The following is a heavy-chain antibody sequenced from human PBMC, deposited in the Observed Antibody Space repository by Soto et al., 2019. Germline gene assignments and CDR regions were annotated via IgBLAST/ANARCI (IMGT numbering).Heavy chain of an antibody. D-gene: IGHD3-3*01. CDR3: ARSNYDFWSGYSPAGAFDI. CDR1: GGSISSYY. J-gene: IGHJ3*02. V-gene: IGHV4-59*01. CDR2: IYYSGST. Sequence: SETLSLTCTVSGGSISSYYWSWIRQPPGKGLEWIGYIYYSGSTNYNPSLESRVTISVDTSKNQFSLKLSSVTAADTAVYYCARSNYDFWSGYSPAGAFDIWGQGTMVTVSS.